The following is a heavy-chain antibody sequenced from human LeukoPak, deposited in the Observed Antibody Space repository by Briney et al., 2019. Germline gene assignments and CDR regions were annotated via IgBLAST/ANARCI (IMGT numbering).Heavy chain of an antibody. V-gene: IGHV4-34*01. D-gene: IGHD3-22*01. CDR2: INHSGST. CDR3: ARGPRDSSGYYRLPIDY. Sequence: PSETLSLTCTVSGGSFSGYYWSWIRQPPGKGLEWIGEINHSGSTNYNPSLKSRVTISVDTSKNQFSLKLSSVTAADTAVYYCARGPRDSSGYYRLPIDYWGQGTLVTVSS. CDR1: GGSFSGYY. J-gene: IGHJ4*02.